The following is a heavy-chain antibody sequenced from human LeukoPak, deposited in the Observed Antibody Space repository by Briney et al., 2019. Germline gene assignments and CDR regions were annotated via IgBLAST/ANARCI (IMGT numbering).Heavy chain of an antibody. D-gene: IGHD6-13*01. Sequence: GGSLRLSCAASGFTFDDYAMQWVRQAPGKGLEWVSVISWNSGSIGYADSVKGRFTISRDNAKNSLYLQMNSLRAEDTAVYHCAKDSSLGSSSWYGGYYGMDVWGQGTTVTVSS. J-gene: IGHJ6*02. V-gene: IGHV3-9*01. CDR1: GFTFDDYA. CDR3: AKDSSLGSSSWYGGYYGMDV. CDR2: ISWNSGSI.